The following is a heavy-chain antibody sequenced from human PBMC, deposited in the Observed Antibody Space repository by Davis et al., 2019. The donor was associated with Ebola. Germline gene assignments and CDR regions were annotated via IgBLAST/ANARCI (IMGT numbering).Heavy chain of an antibody. V-gene: IGHV5-51*01. CDR3: ARPTYYYGSGSYYFDY. Sequence: KVSCKGSGYIFSSFWIGWVRQMPGKGLEWMGIIYPGDSDTRYSPSLQGQVTISADKSISTAYLQWSSLKASDTAMYYCARPTYYYGSGSYYFDYWGQGTLVTVSS. CDR2: IYPGDSDT. D-gene: IGHD3-10*01. J-gene: IGHJ4*02. CDR1: GYIFSSFW.